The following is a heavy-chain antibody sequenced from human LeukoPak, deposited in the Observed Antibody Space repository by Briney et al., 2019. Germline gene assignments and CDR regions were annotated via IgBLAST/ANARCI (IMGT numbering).Heavy chain of an antibody. D-gene: IGHD4-17*01. Sequence: LGGSLRLSCAASGFTFSSYAMSWVRQAPGKGLEWVSAISGSGGSTYYADSVKCRFTISRDNSKNTLYLQMNSLRAEDTAVYYCAKGPKGAYGDFFDYWGQGTLVTVSS. J-gene: IGHJ4*02. CDR2: ISGSGGST. CDR1: GFTFSSYA. CDR3: AKGPKGAYGDFFDY. V-gene: IGHV3-23*01.